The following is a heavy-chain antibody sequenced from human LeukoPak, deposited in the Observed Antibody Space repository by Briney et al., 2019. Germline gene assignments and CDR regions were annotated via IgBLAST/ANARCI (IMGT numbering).Heavy chain of an antibody. CDR3: AKFWSAAATRQDFDY. CDR1: GFTFSSYG. D-gene: IGHD2-15*01. Sequence: GGSLRLSCAASGFTFSSYGMHWVRQAPGKGLEWVAVISYDGSNKYYADSVKGRFTISRDNSKNTLYLQMNSLRAEDTAVYYCAKFWSAAATRQDFDYWGQGTLVTVSS. CDR2: ISYDGSNK. J-gene: IGHJ4*02. V-gene: IGHV3-30*18.